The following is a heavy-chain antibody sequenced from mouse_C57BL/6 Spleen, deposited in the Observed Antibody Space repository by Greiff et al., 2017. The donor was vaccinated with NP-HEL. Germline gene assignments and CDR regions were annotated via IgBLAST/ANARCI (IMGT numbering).Heavy chain of an antibody. Sequence: EVQVVESGPGLVKPSQSLSLTCSVTGYSITSGYYWNWIRQFPGNKLEWMGYISYDGSNNYNPSLKNRISITRDTSKNQFFLKLNSVTTEDTATYYCAYYGSSYSWYFDVWGTGTTVTVSS. J-gene: IGHJ1*03. V-gene: IGHV3-6*01. D-gene: IGHD1-1*01. CDR3: AYYGSSYSWYFDV. CDR2: ISYDGSN. CDR1: GYSITSGYY.